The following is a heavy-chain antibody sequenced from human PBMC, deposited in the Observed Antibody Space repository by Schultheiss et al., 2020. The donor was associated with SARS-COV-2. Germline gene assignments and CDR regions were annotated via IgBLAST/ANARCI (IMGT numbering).Heavy chain of an antibody. Sequence: SCAASGFTLSSYWMHWVRLVPGGGLDWVSRMNEDGRTVNYAASVRGRFTISRDSARNTLSLQMNSLRTEDTAVYYCVKWDGDLNAFDIWGQGTMVTVSS. D-gene: IGHD3-10*01. CDR1: GFTLSSYW. V-gene: IGHV3-74*01. CDR3: VKWDGDLNAFDI. J-gene: IGHJ3*02. CDR2: MNEDGRTV.